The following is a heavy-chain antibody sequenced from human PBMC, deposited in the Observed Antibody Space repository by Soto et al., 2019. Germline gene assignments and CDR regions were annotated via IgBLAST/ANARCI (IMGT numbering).Heavy chain of an antibody. CDR3: ARSPPGGYHYYYGMDV. D-gene: IGHD3-22*01. J-gene: IGHJ6*02. CDR1: GFTFSSYD. V-gene: IGHV3-13*04. Sequence: PGGSLRLSCAASGFTFSSYDMQWVRQATGKGLEWVSAIGTAGDTYYPGSVKGRFTISRENVKNSLYLQMNSLRAGDTAVYYCARSPPGGYHYYYGMDVWGQGTTVTVSS. CDR2: IGTAGDT.